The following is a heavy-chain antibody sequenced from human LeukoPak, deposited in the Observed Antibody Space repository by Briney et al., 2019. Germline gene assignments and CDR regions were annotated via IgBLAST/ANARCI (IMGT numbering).Heavy chain of an antibody. J-gene: IGHJ3*02. CDR1: GFTFSSYA. V-gene: IGHV3-15*01. CDR2: IKSKTDGGTT. CDR3: TTVGFPIVVVVAATLNAFDI. D-gene: IGHD2-15*01. Sequence: PGGSLRLSCAASGFTFSSYAMSWVRQAPGKGLEWVGRIKSKTDGGTTDYAAPVKGRFTISRDDSKNTLYLQMNSLKTEDTAVYYCTTVGFPIVVVVAATLNAFDIWGQGTMVTVSS.